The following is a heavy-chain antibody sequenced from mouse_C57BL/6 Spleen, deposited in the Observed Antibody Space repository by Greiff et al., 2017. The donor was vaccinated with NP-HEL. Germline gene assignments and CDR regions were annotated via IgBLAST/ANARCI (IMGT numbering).Heavy chain of an antibody. CDR2: IYPGSGST. Sequence: QVQLQQPGAELVKPGASVKMSCKASGYTFTSYWITWVKQRPGQGLEWIGDIYPGSGSTNYNEKFKSKATLTVDTSSSPAYMQLSSLTSEDSAVYYCARRRYYGSSYWFAYWGQGTLVTVSA. CDR1: GYTFTSYW. D-gene: IGHD1-1*01. J-gene: IGHJ3*01. V-gene: IGHV1-55*01. CDR3: ARRRYYGSSYWFAY.